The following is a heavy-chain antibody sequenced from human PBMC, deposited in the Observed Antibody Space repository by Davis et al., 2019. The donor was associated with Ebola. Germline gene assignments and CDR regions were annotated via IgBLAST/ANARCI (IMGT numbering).Heavy chain of an antibody. CDR2: INPHNGNT. V-gene: IGHV1-18*04. J-gene: IGHJ4*02. CDR1: GYTFTNYG. CDR3: ARAQFPTTSDH. D-gene: IGHD1-1*01. Sequence: ASVKVSCKASGYTFTNYGITWVRQAPGQGLEWIGWINPHNGNTNYAQNVQGRVIMTSDTATTTAYMEVGSLRSDDTAVYYCARAQFPTTSDHWGPGTLVTVSS.